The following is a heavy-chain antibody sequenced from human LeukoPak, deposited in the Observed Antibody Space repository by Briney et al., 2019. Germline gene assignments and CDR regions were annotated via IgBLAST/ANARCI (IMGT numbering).Heavy chain of an antibody. Sequence: QPGGSLRLSCAASGFPFSSYAMSWVRQAPGEGLEWVSAISGSGGSTYYADSGKGPFPISRDNSKNTLYLQMNSLRAEDTAVYYCAKEPYDSSGYEYYFDYWGQGTLVTVSS. CDR3: AKEPYDSSGYEYYFDY. D-gene: IGHD3-22*01. V-gene: IGHV3-23*01. J-gene: IGHJ4*02. CDR1: GFPFSSYA. CDR2: ISGSGGST.